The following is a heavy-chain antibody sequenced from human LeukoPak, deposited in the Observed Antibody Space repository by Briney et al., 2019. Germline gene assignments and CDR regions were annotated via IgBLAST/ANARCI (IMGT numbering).Heavy chain of an antibody. CDR3: ARGKTVTTNYYYYGMDV. V-gene: IGHV3-30-3*01. D-gene: IGHD4-17*01. Sequence: PGRSLRLSCAASGFTFSSYAMHWVRQAPGKGLEWVAVISYDGSNKYYADSVKGRFTISRDNSKNTLYLQMSSLRAEDTAVYYCARGKTVTTNYYYYGMDVWGQGTTVTVSS. J-gene: IGHJ6*02. CDR1: GFTFSSYA. CDR2: ISYDGSNK.